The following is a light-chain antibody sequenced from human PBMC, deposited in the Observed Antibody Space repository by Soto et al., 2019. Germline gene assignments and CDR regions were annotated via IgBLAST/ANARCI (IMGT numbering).Light chain of an antibody. J-gene: IGKJ4*01. CDR2: AAS. CDR1: QDVKSW. CDR3: QQGISFPLT. V-gene: IGKV1-12*01. Sequence: IQMTQSPSSVSASVGDRVTITCRASQDVKSWLAWYQQKPGKAPKLLINAASTLHTGVPSRFSGSGAGTEFNFTISSLQSEDFATYYCQQGISFPLTFGRGTKVDIK.